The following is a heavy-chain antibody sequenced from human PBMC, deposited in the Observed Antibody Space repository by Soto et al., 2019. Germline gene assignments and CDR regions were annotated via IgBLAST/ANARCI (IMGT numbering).Heavy chain of an antibody. V-gene: IGHV3-30*18. Sequence: QVQLVESGGGVVQPGRSLRLSCAASGFTFSSYGMHWVRQAPGKGLEWVAVISYDGSNKYYADSVKGRFTISRDNSKNTLYLQMISLRAEDTAVYYCAKVGGAPTVVVVAAIGPYCYDMDVWGQGTTVTVSS. J-gene: IGHJ6*02. CDR3: AKVGGAPTVVVVAAIGPYCYDMDV. CDR1: GFTFSSYG. CDR2: ISYDGSNK. D-gene: IGHD2-15*01.